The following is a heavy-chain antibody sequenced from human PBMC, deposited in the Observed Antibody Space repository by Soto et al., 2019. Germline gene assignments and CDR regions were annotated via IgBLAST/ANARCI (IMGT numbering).Heavy chain of an antibody. CDR2: IYYSGRT. CDR1: GESISSSSLY. V-gene: IGHV4-39*01. Sequence: SGTLSLTCIVSGESISSSSLYWGCIRQLPGKGLEWIGSIYYSGRTYYKPPCESRVNISIDTSRNQLSLKLSSVTDTDTAGYYCARQRTTVVTQAYFDHWGQGALVTVSS. J-gene: IGHJ4*02. D-gene: IGHD2-21*02. CDR3: ARQRTTVVTQAYFDH.